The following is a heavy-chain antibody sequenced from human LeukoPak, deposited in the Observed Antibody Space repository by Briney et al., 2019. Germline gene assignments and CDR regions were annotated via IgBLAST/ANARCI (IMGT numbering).Heavy chain of an antibody. V-gene: IGHV4-34*01. Sequence: SETLSLTCAVYGGSFSGYYWSWIRQPPGKGLEWIGEINHSGSTNYNPSLKSRVTISVDTSKNQFSLKLRSVTAADTAVYYCARFSLTGYYLFDYWGQGTLVTVSS. D-gene: IGHD3-9*01. J-gene: IGHJ4*02. CDR1: GGSFSGYY. CDR2: INHSGST. CDR3: ARFSLTGYYLFDY.